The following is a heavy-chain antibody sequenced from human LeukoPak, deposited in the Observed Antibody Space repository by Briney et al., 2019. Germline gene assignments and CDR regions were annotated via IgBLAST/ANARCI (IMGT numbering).Heavy chain of an antibody. CDR2: ISSSSSYI. CDR1: GFTFSSYS. V-gene: IGHV3-21*01. Sequence: GGSLRLSCAASGFTFSSYSMNWVRQAPGKGLEWVSSISSSSSYIYYADSVKGRFTISRDNAENSLYLQMNSLRAEDTAVYYCARPSVSQDYFDYWGQGTLVTVSS. CDR3: ARPSVSQDYFDY. J-gene: IGHJ4*02.